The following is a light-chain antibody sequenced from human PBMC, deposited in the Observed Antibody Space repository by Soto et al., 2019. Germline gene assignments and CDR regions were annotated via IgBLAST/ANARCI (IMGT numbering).Light chain of an antibody. Sequence: QSALTQPASVSGSPGQSITISCTGTRSDVGGSDYVSWYQQHPGKAPKLILYEVSNRPSGVSDRFSGSKSVNTASLTISGLQAEDEANYYCSSYGSGRTPWVFGGGTQLTVL. CDR1: RSDVGGSDY. V-gene: IGLV2-14*01. CDR3: SSYGSGRTPWV. CDR2: EVS. J-gene: IGLJ3*02.